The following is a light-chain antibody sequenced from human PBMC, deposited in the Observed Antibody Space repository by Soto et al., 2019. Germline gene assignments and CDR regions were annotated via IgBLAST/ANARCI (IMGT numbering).Light chain of an antibody. Sequence: DIQTTHSPSTLSGSVGYRVTITCRASQTISSWLAWYQQKPGKAPKLLIYKASTLKSGVPSRFSGSGSGTEFTLTISSLQPDDFATYYCHHYNSYSEAVGQGT. CDR1: QTISSW. V-gene: IGKV1-5*03. CDR3: HHYNSYSEA. J-gene: IGKJ1*01. CDR2: KAS.